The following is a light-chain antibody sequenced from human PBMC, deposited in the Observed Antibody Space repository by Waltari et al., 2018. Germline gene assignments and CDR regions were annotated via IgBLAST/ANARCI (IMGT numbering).Light chain of an antibody. Sequence: SYELTQPPSVSVSPGQTANITCSGDKLEDKYACWYQQKPGQSPVLVIYEATKRPSGIPERFSGSNSGNTATLTISGTQAMDEADYYCQAWVRSTSCVFATGTKVTVL. CDR2: EAT. CDR1: KLEDKY. V-gene: IGLV3-1*01. J-gene: IGLJ1*01. CDR3: QAWVRSTSCV.